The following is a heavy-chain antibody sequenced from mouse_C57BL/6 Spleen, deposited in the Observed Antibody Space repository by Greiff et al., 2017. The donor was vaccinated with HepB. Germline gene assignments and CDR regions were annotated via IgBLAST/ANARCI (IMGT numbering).Heavy chain of an antibody. CDR2: IYPGSGST. J-gene: IGHJ2*01. Sequence: QVQLQQPGAELVKPGASVKMSCKASGYTFTSYWITWVKQRPGQGLEWIGDIYPGSGSTNYNEKFKSKATLTVDTSSSTAYMQLSSLTSEDSAVYYCAREGTTVERGYYFDYWGQGTTLTVSS. V-gene: IGHV1-55*01. CDR3: AREGTTVERGYYFDY. D-gene: IGHD1-1*01. CDR1: GYTFTSYW.